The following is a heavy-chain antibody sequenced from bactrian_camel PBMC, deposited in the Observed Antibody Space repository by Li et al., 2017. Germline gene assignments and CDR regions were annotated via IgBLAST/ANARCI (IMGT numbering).Heavy chain of an antibody. Sequence: QLVESGGALAQPGGSLRLSCAASGDSRFSFSSYYMTWVRQVPGKGLEWVSSIYDDGTKTYYADSVKGRFTISRDNAKNTLYLQMNSLKPEDTAMYYCAADQAPTMGWVRDPNYWGQGTQVTVS. D-gene: IGHD5*01. V-gene: IGHV3-2*01. CDR3: AADQAPTMGWVRDPNY. CDR2: IYDDGTKT. J-gene: IGHJ4*01. CDR1: GDSRFSFSSYY.